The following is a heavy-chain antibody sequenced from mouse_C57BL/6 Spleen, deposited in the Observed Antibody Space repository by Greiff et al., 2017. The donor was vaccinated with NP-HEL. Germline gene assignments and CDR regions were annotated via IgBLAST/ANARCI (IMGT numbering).Heavy chain of an antibody. J-gene: IGHJ2*01. CDR1: GFTFTDYY. CDR3: SRSGNFYFDY. Sequence: EVMLVESGGGLVQPGGSLSLSCAASGFTFTDYYMSWVRQPPGKALEWLGFIRNKANGYTTEYSASVKGRFTISRDNSQSILYLQMNALRAEDSATYYCSRSGNFYFDYWGQGTTLTVSS. CDR2: IRNKANGYTT. D-gene: IGHD2-1*01. V-gene: IGHV7-3*01.